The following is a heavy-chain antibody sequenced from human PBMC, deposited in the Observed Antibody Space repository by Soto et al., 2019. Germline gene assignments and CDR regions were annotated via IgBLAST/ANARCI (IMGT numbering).Heavy chain of an antibody. CDR2: IYPDDSET. J-gene: IGHJ6*02. Sequence: PGESLKISCQGSGYSFLNYWIGWVRQMPGKDLEWIGIIYPDDSETRYSPSFQGQVTISVDRSITTTYLQWNTLQASDTAMYFCARGDYDILTGYYKSYYGMDVWGQGTTVTVSS. D-gene: IGHD3-9*01. CDR1: GYSFLNYW. V-gene: IGHV5-51*01. CDR3: ARGDYDILTGYYKSYYGMDV.